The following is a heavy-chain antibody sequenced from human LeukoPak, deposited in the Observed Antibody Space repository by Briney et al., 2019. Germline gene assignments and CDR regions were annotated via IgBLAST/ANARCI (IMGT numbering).Heavy chain of an antibody. Sequence: PGGSLRLSCAASGFTFSSYGVHWVRQAPGKGLEWVAVISYDGSNKYYADSVKGRFTISRDNSKNTLYLQMNSLRAEDTAVYYCAKDPTDGDYVKYFDYWGQGTLVTVSS. D-gene: IGHD4-17*01. V-gene: IGHV3-30*18. CDR2: ISYDGSNK. CDR1: GFTFSSYG. CDR3: AKDPTDGDYVKYFDY. J-gene: IGHJ4*02.